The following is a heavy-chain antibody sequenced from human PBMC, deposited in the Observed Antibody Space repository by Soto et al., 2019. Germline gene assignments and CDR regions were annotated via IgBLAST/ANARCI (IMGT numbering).Heavy chain of an antibody. CDR3: ARRGTVAGYYYYGMDV. CDR2: IYYSGST. CDR1: GGSSSSSSYY. J-gene: IGHJ6*02. Sequence: SETLSLTCTVSGGSSSSSSYYWFWIRHPPGKGLEWIGSIYYSGSTYYNPSLKSRVTISVDTSKNQFSLKLSSVTAADTAVYYCARRGTVAGYYYYGMDVWGQGTTVTVSS. V-gene: IGHV4-39*01. D-gene: IGHD6-19*01.